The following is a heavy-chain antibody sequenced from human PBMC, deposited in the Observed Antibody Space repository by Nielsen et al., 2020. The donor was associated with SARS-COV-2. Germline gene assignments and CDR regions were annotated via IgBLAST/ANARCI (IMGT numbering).Heavy chain of an antibody. V-gene: IGHV4-61*01. CDR1: GGSISSSSYY. J-gene: IGHJ6*03. CDR2: IYYSGST. CDR3: ARGYGDSSGWYYYYYMDV. D-gene: IGHD6-19*01. Sequence: ESLKISCTVSGGSISSSSYYWSWIRQPPGKGLEWIGYIYYSGSTNYNPSLKSRVTISVDTSKNQFSLKLSSVTAADTAVYYCARGYGDSSGWYYYYYMDVWGKGTTVTVSS.